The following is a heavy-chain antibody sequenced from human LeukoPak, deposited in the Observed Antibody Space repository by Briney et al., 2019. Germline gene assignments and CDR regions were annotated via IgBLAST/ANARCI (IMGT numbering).Heavy chain of an antibody. J-gene: IGHJ6*03. CDR1: GGSFSSFY. CDR2: TYYSGST. D-gene: IGHD3-10*01. V-gene: IGHV4-59*01. Sequence: SETLSLTCAVYGGSFSSFYWNWIRQSPGKGLEWIGYTYYSGSTNYNPSFKSRVTISLDTSKNQFSLKVNSVTAADTAVYYCARDNYYGSGSYYYMDVWGKGTTVTISS. CDR3: ARDNYYGSGSYYYMDV.